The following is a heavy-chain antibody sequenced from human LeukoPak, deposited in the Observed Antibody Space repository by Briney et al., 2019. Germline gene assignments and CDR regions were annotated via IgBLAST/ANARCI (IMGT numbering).Heavy chain of an antibody. CDR3: ARDYSGRPQALDY. D-gene: IGHD6-19*01. CDR1: GYTLTRYY. Sequence: GASVKVSCKASGYTLTRYYVHWVRQAPGQGLEWMGMIQSSSGSTTYAQKFQGRVTMTRDTSTSTVYMELSSLGSEDTAVYYCARDYSGRPQALDYWGQGTLVTVSS. J-gene: IGHJ4*02. CDR2: IQSSSGST. V-gene: IGHV1-46*01.